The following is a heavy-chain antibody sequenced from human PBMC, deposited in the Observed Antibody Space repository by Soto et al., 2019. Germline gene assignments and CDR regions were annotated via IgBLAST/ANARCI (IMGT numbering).Heavy chain of an antibody. J-gene: IGHJ6*02. CDR2: INHSGST. D-gene: IGHD6-13*01. CDR1: GGSFSGYY. CDR3: ARRSLVRRSSWYSRYYGMDV. Sequence: QVQLQQWGAGLLKPSETLSLTCAVYGGSFSGYYWSWIRQPPGKGLEWIGEINHSGSTNYNPSLTRRVTISVDTTKDQVSLTLSAVTAADTAVYYCARRSLVRRSSWYSRYYGMDVWGQGTTVTVSS. V-gene: IGHV4-34*01.